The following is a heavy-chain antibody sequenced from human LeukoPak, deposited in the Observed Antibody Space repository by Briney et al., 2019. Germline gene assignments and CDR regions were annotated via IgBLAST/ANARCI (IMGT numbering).Heavy chain of an antibody. V-gene: IGHV4-39*01. CDR2: INYSGRT. Sequence: PSETLSLTCTVSGDSISNSDYYWGWIRQPPGKGPEWIALINYSGRTFYNPSLRSRVTISVNMSKNQFSLNLNSVTAADTAVYYCARRRKDLNWFDPWGQGTLVTVSS. J-gene: IGHJ5*02. CDR1: GDSISNSDYY. CDR3: ARRRKDLNWFDP.